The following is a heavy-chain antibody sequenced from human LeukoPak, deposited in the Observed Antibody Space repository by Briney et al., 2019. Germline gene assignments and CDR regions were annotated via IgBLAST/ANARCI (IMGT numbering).Heavy chain of an antibody. D-gene: IGHD3-22*01. CDR1: GFTFSSYA. CDR2: ISGSGGST. V-gene: IGHV3-23*01. CDR3: AKGPSYYDSSGYYYY. Sequence: GGSLRLSCAASGFTFSSYAMSWVRQAPGKGLEWVPAISGSGGSTYYADSVKGRFTISRDNSKNTLYLQMNSLRAEDTAVYYCAKGPSYYDSSGYYYYWGQGTLVTVSS. J-gene: IGHJ4*02.